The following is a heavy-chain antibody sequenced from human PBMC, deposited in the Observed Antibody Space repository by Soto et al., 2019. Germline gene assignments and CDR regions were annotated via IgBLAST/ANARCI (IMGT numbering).Heavy chain of an antibody. CDR2: IYHSGST. Sequence: QVQLQESGPGLVRPSGTLSLTCAVSGASISSTTSGNWWSWVRQPPGKGLEWIGEIYHSGSTTYNPSHKSRVTMSVDKSKNQFSLTLSSVTAADTAVYYCARMVGATLVDFWGQGTLVTVSS. CDR1: GASISSTTSGNW. D-gene: IGHD1-26*01. CDR3: ARMVGATLVDF. J-gene: IGHJ4*02. V-gene: IGHV4-4*02.